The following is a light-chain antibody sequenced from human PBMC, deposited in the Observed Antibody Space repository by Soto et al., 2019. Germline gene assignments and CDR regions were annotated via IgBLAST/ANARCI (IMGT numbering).Light chain of an antibody. V-gene: IGLV3-21*04. CDR3: QVWDSSSDHLV. J-gene: IGLJ2*01. Sequence: SYELTQPPSVSVAPGKTARITCGGNNIGSKSVHWYQQKPGQAPVLVIYYDSDRPSGIPERFSGSNSGNTATLTISRVEAGDEADYYCQVWDSSSDHLVFGGGTTVTVL. CDR2: YDS. CDR1: NIGSKS.